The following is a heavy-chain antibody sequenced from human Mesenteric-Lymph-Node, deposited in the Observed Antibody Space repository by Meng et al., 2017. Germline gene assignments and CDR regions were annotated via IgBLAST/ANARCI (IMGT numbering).Heavy chain of an antibody. CDR3: VRGDWFDH. CDR1: GYTLTTYA. V-gene: IGHV7-4-1*04. Sequence: QVQMVQFGSELKKPGASVKVSCKASGYTLTTYAMNWVRQAPGQGLEWMGWINTNTGNPTYAQGFTGRFVFSLDTSVNMAYLQITSLKAEDTAVYYCVRGDWFDHWGQGTLVTVSS. CDR2: INTNTGNP. J-gene: IGHJ5*02.